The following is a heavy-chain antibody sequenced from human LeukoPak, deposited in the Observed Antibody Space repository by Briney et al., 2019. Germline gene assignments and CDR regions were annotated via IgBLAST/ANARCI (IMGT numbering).Heavy chain of an antibody. D-gene: IGHD3-22*01. CDR3: ARGYDRNGYQSRGFDY. V-gene: IGHV4-61*02. Sequence: SQTLSLTCTVSGGSISSGSFYWSWIRQTAGKGLEWIGRIYPSGDSQYSPSFRSRATISLDTRNQFSLKLSSVTAADTAVYFCARGYDRNGYQSRGFDYWRQGALVNVSS. CDR1: GGSISSGSFY. J-gene: IGHJ4*02. CDR2: IYPSGDS.